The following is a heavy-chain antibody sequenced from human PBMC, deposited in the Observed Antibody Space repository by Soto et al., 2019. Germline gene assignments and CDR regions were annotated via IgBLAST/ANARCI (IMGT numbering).Heavy chain of an antibody. J-gene: IGHJ4*02. CDR3: ARAVRWLHFDY. Sequence: GGSLRLSCAASGFTFSDYYMSWIRQAPGKGLEWVSYISSSGSTIYYADSVKGRFTISRDNAKNSLYLQMNSLSAEDTAVYYCARAVRWLHFDYWGQGTLVTVSS. CDR1: GFTFSDYY. CDR2: ISSSGSTI. D-gene: IGHD5-12*01. V-gene: IGHV3-11*01.